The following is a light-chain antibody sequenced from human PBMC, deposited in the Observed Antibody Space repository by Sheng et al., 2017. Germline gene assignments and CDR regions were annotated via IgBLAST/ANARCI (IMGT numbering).Light chain of an antibody. CDR1: NYNIGAGYD. CDR2: GNN. V-gene: IGLV1-40*01. J-gene: IGLJ3*02. Sequence: QSVLTQAPSVSGAPGQRVTISCTGNNYNIGAGYDVYWYQQLPGTAPKLLINGNNKRPSGVPDRFSGSKSGTSASLAITGLQADDEAVYYCQSYDSKLSGWVFGGGTKLTVL. CDR3: QSYDSKLSGWV.